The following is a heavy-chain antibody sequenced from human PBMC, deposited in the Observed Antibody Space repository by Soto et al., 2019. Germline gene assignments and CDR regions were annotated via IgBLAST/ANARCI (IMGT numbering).Heavy chain of an antibody. V-gene: IGHV4-59*08. CDR1: SDSISSYY. Sequence: QVQLQESGPGLVRPSETLSLTCTVSSDSISSYYWIWILQSPGKGLEWIGYTDYSGNTNYNPSLKSRVTISGDTSKNQFSLRLSSVTAADTAVYYCARAVGDPLYYLDYWGQGTLVTVSS. J-gene: IGHJ4*02. D-gene: IGHD6-19*01. CDR3: ARAVGDPLYYLDY. CDR2: TDYSGNT.